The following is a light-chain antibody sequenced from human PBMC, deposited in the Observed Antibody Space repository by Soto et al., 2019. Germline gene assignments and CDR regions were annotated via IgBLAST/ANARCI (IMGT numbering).Light chain of an antibody. J-gene: IGLJ2*01. CDR3: GTWDSGPSAV. Sequence: QSVLTQPPSVSAAPGQKVTISCSGTSSNIGSNYVSWYQHLPGTAPKLLIYDNNKRSSGIPDRFSGSQSGTSATLDITGLQTGDEADYYCGTWDSGPSAVFGGGTKLTVL. CDR1: SSNIGSNY. V-gene: IGLV1-51*01. CDR2: DNN.